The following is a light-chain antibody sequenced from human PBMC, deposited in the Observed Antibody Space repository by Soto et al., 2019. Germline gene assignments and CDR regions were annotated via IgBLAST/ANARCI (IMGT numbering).Light chain of an antibody. V-gene: IGLV1-40*01. CDR3: QSYASSLSGYV. J-gene: IGLJ1*01. CDR2: GNS. Sequence: QSVLTQPPSVSGAPGQRVTISCTGSSSNIGTGYGVHWYQQLPGTAPKLLIYGNSKRPSGVPDRFSGSKAGTSASLSITGLQAEDEADYYCQSYASSLSGYVFGTGTKVTVL. CDR1: SSNIGTGYG.